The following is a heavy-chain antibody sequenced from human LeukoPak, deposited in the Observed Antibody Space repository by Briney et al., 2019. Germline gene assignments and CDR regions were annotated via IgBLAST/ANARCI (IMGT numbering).Heavy chain of an antibody. V-gene: IGHV3-20*04. CDR1: GFTFDDYG. D-gene: IGHD4-17*01. Sequence: GGSLRLSCAASGFTFDDYGMSWVRQAPGKGLEWVSGINWNGGSTGYADSVKGRFTISRDNAKNSLYLQMNSVRAEDTAVYYCARGGESDYGDYYFDYWGQGTLVTVSS. J-gene: IGHJ4*02. CDR2: INWNGGST. CDR3: ARGGESDYGDYYFDY.